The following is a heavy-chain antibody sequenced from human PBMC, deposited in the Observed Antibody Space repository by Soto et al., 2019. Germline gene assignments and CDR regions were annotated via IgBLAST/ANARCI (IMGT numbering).Heavy chain of an antibody. CDR2: IYHTGST. CDR1: GDPVSSGSYY. J-gene: IGHJ4*02. Sequence: PSETLSLTCSVSGDPVSSGSYYWTWVRQHPVKGLEWIGYIYHTGSTYYNPSLQSRLIMSIDTSKNQFSLHLYSVTAADTAVYFCAAYLSKTHSFDFWRQ. V-gene: IGHV4-31*03. D-gene: IGHD4-4*01. CDR3: AAYLSKTHSFDF.